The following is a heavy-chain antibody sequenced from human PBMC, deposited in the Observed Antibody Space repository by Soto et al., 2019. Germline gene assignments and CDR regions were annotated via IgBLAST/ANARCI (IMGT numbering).Heavy chain of an antibody. D-gene: IGHD2-15*01. CDR2: IWYDGSNK. Sequence: GGSLRLSCAASGFTFSSYGMHWVRQAPGKGLEWVAVIWYDGSNKYYADSVKGRFTISRDNSKNTLYLQMNSLRAEDTAGYYGAREEVEDIVVVVAATHYYYGMDVWGQGTTVTVSS. CDR1: GFTFSSYG. V-gene: IGHV3-33*01. J-gene: IGHJ6*02. CDR3: AREEVEDIVVVVAATHYYYGMDV.